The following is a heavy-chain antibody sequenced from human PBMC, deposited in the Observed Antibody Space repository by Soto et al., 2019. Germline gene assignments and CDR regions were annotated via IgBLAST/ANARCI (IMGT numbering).Heavy chain of an antibody. CDR1: GGSISTGGYY. Sequence: QVQLQESGPGLVKPSQTLSLTCTVSGGSISTGGYYWTWIRQHPGKGLEWIGYIYYSGSTYYNPSLKGRVTLSVDTSKNPFSLKLSSVTAADTAVYYCARGLSVTLFDHWGQGTLVTVSS. CDR2: IYYSGST. D-gene: IGHD4-17*01. V-gene: IGHV4-31*03. J-gene: IGHJ4*02. CDR3: ARGLSVTLFDH.